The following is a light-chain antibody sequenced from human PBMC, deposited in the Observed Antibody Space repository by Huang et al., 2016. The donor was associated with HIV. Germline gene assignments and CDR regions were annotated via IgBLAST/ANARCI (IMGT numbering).Light chain of an antibody. V-gene: IGKV1-5*03. CDR1: QGVSDW. CDR3: QQYDNYST. Sequence: DIQMTQSPSTLSASVGDIVTITCRASQGVSDWLAWYQQKPGKAPKLLIYKASSLESGVPSRFSGSGSGTEFTLTISSLQPDDFATYYCQQYDNYSTFAQGTKLEIQ. CDR2: KAS. J-gene: IGKJ2*01.